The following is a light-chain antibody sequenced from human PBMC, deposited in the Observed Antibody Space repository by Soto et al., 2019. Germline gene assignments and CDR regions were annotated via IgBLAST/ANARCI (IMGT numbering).Light chain of an antibody. CDR1: SSDVGGYKY. V-gene: IGLV2-14*01. Sequence: QSVLTQPASVSGSPGQSITISCTGTSSDVGGYKYVSWYQQHPDKAPKLIIYDVNNRPSGISNRFSGSKSGNTAYLTISRLQAEVEADYYCSSYTSSSSYVFGTVTKLIVL. J-gene: IGLJ1*01. CDR2: DVN. CDR3: SSYTSSSSYV.